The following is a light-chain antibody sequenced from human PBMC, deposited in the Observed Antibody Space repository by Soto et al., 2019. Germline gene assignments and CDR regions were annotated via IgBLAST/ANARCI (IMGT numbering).Light chain of an antibody. CDR2: EVT. CDR1: SSDVGYYDY. CDR3: SSYAGSNNFV. J-gene: IGLJ1*01. Sequence: QSVLTQPPSASGFPGQSVTISCTGTSSDVGYYDYVSWYQQHPGKAPKLAIYEVTKRPSGVPDRVSASKSGNTASLTVSGLRAEDEADYYCSSYAGSNNFVFGSGTKLTVL. V-gene: IGLV2-8*01.